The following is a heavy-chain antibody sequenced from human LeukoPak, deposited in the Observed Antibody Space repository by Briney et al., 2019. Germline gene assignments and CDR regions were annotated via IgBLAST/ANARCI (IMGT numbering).Heavy chain of an antibody. CDR2: IWYDGSIN. CDR1: GFSFSDYG. J-gene: IGHJ2*01. Sequence: PGGSLGLSCAASGFSFSDYGVHWVRQAPGKGLEWVAVIWYDGSINYYRDSVKGRFTISRDNSRSTVYLQMNNLRAEDTAAYYCVKGFNWYFDLWGRGTLVTVSS. CDR3: VKGFNWYFDL. V-gene: IGHV3-33*06.